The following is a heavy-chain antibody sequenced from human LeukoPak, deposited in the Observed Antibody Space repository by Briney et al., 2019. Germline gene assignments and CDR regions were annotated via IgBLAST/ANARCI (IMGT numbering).Heavy chain of an antibody. Sequence: GGSLRLSCAASGFTFSSYWVHWVRQAPGKGLVWVSRINSDGSSTSYADSVKGRFTISRDNAKNTLYLQMNSLRAEDTAVYYCARVYSGWYHMDVWGKGTTVTVSS. CDR1: GFTFSSYW. D-gene: IGHD6-19*01. CDR3: ARVYSGWYHMDV. V-gene: IGHV3-74*01. CDR2: INSDGSST. J-gene: IGHJ6*03.